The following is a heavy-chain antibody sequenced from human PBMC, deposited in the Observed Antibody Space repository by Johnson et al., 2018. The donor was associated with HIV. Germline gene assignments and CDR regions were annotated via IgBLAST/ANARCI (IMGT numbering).Heavy chain of an antibody. D-gene: IGHD6-13*01. CDR1: GFTFSAYG. Sequence: QVQLVESGGGVVQPGRSLRLSCAASGFTFSAYGIHWVRQAPGKGLEWVAVIWYDGSNKNYADSVKGRFTISRDNSKNTLYLQMNSMRAEDTAVYYCAKDLLSSSWFHDAFDIWGGGTMVIVSS. V-gene: IGHV3-30*18. J-gene: IGHJ3*02. CDR2: IWYDGSNK. CDR3: AKDLLSSSWFHDAFDI.